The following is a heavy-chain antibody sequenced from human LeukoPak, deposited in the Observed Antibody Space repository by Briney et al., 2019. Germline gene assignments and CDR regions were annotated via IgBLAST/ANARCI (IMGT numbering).Heavy chain of an antibody. J-gene: IGHJ4*02. Sequence: PGGSLRLSCAASGFTFSSYAMSWVRQSPGKGLEWVSAISGSGGRTYYADCVKGRFTISRDNSKNTLYIKKNSLRAKGTAVYYCAKGGLRYLEWLPKNPHFDYWGPGTLVTVS. V-gene: IGHV3-23*01. D-gene: IGHD3-3*01. CDR3: AKGGLRYLEWLPKNPHFDY. CDR2: ISGSGGRT. CDR1: GFTFSSYA.